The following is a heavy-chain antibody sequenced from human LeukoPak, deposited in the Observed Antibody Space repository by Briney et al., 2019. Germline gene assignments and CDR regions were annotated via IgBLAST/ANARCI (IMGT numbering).Heavy chain of an antibody. V-gene: IGHV4-34*01. CDR1: GGSFSGYY. J-gene: IGHJ4*02. CDR2: INHSGST. CDR3: ARGLIAVAGTMAYFDY. D-gene: IGHD6-19*01. Sequence: SETLSLTCAVYGGSFSGYYWSWIRQPPGKGLEWIGEINHSGSTNYNPSLKSRVTISVDTSKNQFSLKLSSVTAADTAVYYCARGLIAVAGTMAYFDYWGQGTLVTVSS.